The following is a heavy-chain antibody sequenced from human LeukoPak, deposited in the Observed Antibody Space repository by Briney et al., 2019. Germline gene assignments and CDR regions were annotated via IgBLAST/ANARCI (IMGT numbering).Heavy chain of an antibody. J-gene: IGHJ4*02. D-gene: IGHD3-10*01. Sequence: GGSLRLSCAASGFAFSSYAMHWVRQAPGKGLEWVAAISYDGSNQYFVDSVKGRFTISRDNSRNTLYLQMDSLRPEDTALYYCARDSRSYSTGTEYWGQGTLVTVSS. CDR2: ISYDGSNQ. CDR3: ARDSRSYSTGTEY. V-gene: IGHV3-30-3*01. CDR1: GFAFSSYA.